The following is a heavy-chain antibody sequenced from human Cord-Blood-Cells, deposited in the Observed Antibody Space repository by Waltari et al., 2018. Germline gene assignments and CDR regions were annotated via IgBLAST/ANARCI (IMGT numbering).Heavy chain of an antibody. J-gene: IGHJ4*02. V-gene: IGHV3-30-3*01. Sequence: QVQLVESGGGVVQPGRSLRLSCAASGFTFSSYAMHWVRQAPGTGRGWGAVITYEGSNKDYADGVKGRVTNSRDNSKNTLYLQMNSLRAEDTAVYYCAGEPYSSSWYSDYWGQGTLVTVSS. CDR3: AGEPYSSSWYSDY. D-gene: IGHD6-13*01. CDR2: ITYEGSNK. CDR1: GFTFSSYA.